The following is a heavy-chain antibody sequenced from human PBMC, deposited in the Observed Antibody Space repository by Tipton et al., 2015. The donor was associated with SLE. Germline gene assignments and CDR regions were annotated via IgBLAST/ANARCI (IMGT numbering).Heavy chain of an antibody. J-gene: IGHJ2*01. D-gene: IGHD6-19*01. CDR1: GFTFDDYG. Sequence: SLRLSCAASGFTFDDYGMSWVRQAPGKGLEWVSGINWNGGSTGYADSVKGRFTISRDNAKNSLYLQMNSLRAKDTALYYCARPAVALDWYFDLWGRGTLVTVSS. V-gene: IGHV3-20*04. CDR3: ARPAVALDWYFDL. CDR2: INWNGGST.